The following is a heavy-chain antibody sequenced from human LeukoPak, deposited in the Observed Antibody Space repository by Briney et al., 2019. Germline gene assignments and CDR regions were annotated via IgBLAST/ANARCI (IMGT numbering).Heavy chain of an antibody. CDR1: GYTFTSYG. CDR3: ARVVTKSLYYYYYMDV. V-gene: IGHV1-18*01. Sequence: ASVKVSCKASGYTFTSYGISWVRQAPGQGLEWMGWISAYNGNTNYAQKLQGRVTMTTDTSTSTAYMELRSLRSDDTAVYYCARVVTKSLYYYYYMDVWGKGTTVTVSS. D-gene: IGHD5-18*01. CDR2: ISAYNGNT. J-gene: IGHJ6*03.